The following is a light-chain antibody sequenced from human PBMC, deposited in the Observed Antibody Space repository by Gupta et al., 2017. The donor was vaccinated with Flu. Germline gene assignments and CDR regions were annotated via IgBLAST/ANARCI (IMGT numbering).Light chain of an antibody. CDR2: LGF. J-gene: IGKJ3*01. CDR1: PCLLHRNGYIC. CDR3: LQSLQSPFT. Sequence: MSCRSSPCLLHRNGYICLNWFLQKPGQSPQLLIYLGFHRAPGVPDRFSGRASGTDFTFTISRVEAEGVGVYFCLQSLQSPFTFGPGTKVDIK. V-gene: IGKV2-28*01.